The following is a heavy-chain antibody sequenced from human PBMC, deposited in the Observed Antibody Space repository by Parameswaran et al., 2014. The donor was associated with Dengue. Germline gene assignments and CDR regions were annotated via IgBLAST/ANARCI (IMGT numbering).Heavy chain of an antibody. V-gene: IGHV3-48*02. CDR2: ISSSSTI. D-gene: IGHD6-13*01. J-gene: IGHJ4*02. CDR3: AREELAAAGKIDY. Sequence: KWIRQAPRKGLEWVSYISSSSTIYYADSVKGRFTISRDNAKNSLYLQMNSLRDEDTAVYYCAREELAAAGKIDYWGQGTLVTVSS.